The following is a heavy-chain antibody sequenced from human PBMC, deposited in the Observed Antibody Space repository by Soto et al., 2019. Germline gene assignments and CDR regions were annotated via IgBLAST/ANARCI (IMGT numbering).Heavy chain of an antibody. CDR2: INAGNGNT. CDR1: GYTFTSYA. D-gene: IGHD4-17*01. V-gene: IGHV1-3*01. Sequence: ASVKVSCKASGYTFTSYAMHWVRQAPGQRLEWMGWINAGNGNTKYSQKFQGRVTITRDTSASTAYMELSSLRSEDTAVYYCARDALTVTTLWWAHWGQGTLVTVSS. CDR3: ARDALTVTTLWWAH. J-gene: IGHJ4*02.